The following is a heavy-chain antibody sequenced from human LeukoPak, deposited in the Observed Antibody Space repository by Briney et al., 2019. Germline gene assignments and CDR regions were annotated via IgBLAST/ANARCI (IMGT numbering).Heavy chain of an antibody. CDR3: ARGDDYGDELPPYYYGMDV. D-gene: IGHD4-17*01. J-gene: IGHJ6*02. Sequence: SGTLSLTCAVSGGSISSSNWWSWVRQPPGKGLEWIGEIYHSESTNYNPSLKSRVTISVDKSKNQFSLKLSSVTAADTAVYYCARGDDYGDELPPYYYGMDVWGQGTTVTVSS. V-gene: IGHV4-4*02. CDR2: IYHSEST. CDR1: GGSISSSNW.